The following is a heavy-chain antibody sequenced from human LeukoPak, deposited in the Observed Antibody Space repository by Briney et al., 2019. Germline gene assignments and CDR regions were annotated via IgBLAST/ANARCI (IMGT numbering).Heavy chain of an antibody. CDR1: GFTCSDYY. CDR2: ISSSGSTI. J-gene: IGHJ4*02. CDR3: ARGYCSSTSCSTPLD. V-gene: IGHV3-11*04. Sequence: GGSLTLSCAASGFTCSDYYMSWIRQAPGKGLEWVSYISSSGSTIYYADSVKGRFTISRDNAKNSLYLQMNSLRAEDTAVYYCARGYCSSTSCSTPLDWGQGTLVTVSS. D-gene: IGHD2-2*02.